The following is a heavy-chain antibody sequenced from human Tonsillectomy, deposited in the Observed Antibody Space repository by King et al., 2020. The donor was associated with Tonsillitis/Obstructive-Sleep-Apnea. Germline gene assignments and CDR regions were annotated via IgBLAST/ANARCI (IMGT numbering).Heavy chain of an antibody. D-gene: IGHD1-1*01. CDR3: ALGSERYYYLDV. J-gene: IGHJ6*03. CDR2: ISSSSSTF. Sequence: VQLVESGGGLVKPGGSLRLSCAASGFTFSDYYVSWIRQAPGKGLEWVSYISSSSSTFYYVDSVKGRFTISRDNAKNSLYLLMNSLRAEDTAVYYCALGSERYYYLDVWGKGTPVTGSS. V-gene: IGHV3-11*01. CDR1: GFTFSDYY.